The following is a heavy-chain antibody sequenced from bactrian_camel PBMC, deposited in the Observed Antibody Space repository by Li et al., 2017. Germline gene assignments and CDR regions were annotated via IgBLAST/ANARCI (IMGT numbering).Heavy chain of an antibody. CDR3: AAAEAHGSSCGDFGF. D-gene: IGHD6*01. CDR2: IFGGETT. J-gene: IGHJ6*01. CDR1: GYC. V-gene: IGHV3S55*01. Sequence: QVQLVESGGGVVQAGGSLRLSCVGSGYCMGWLRQRPGKEREAVAGIFGGETTYYADFVKGRFTVSQDVARNTMHLRMNNLQPDDTATYYCAAAEAHGSSCGDFGFWGQGTQVTVSS.